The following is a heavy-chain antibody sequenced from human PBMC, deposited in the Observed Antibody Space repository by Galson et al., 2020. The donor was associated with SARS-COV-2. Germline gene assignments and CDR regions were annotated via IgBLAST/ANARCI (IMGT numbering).Heavy chain of an antibody. J-gene: IGHJ3*02. CDR2: IYYSGST. CDR1: GGSVSSGSYY. CDR3: ARRPLVVLSSLENDAFDI. Sequence: SQTLPLTCTVSGGSVSSGSYYWSWIRQPPGKGLEWIGYIYYSGSTNYNPSLKSRVTISVDTSKNQFSLKLSSVTAADTAVYYCARRPLVVLSSLENDAFDIWGQGTMVTVSS. D-gene: IGHD2-21*01. V-gene: IGHV4-61*01.